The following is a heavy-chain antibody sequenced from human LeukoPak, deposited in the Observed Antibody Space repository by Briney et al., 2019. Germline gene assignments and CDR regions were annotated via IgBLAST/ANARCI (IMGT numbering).Heavy chain of an antibody. D-gene: IGHD5-18*01. J-gene: IGHJ4*02. V-gene: IGHV4-39*01. CDR2: IYYSKNT. CDR3: VSPRGFSYGYFDY. Sequence: PSETLSLTCTVSGGSISSSSYSWGWIRQPPGKGLEWIGTIYYSKNTYYNPSLKSRVTISADTSKNQFSLTLGSVSATDTAVYYCVSPRGFSYGYFDYWGQGTLVTVSS. CDR1: GGSISSSSYS.